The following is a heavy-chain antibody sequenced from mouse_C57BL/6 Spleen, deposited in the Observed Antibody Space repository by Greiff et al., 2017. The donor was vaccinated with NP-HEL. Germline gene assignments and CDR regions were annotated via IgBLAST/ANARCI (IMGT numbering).Heavy chain of an antibody. J-gene: IGHJ2*01. D-gene: IGHD2-10*01. CDR1: GYAFSSSW. CDR3: ASYSLYYFDY. Sequence: QVQLQQSGPELVKPGASVKISCKASGYAFSSSWMNWVKQRPGKGLEWIGRIYPGDGDTNYNGKFKGKATLTADKSSSTAYMQLSSLTSEDSAVYFCASYSLYYFDYWGQGTTLTVSS. CDR2: IYPGDGDT. V-gene: IGHV1-82*01.